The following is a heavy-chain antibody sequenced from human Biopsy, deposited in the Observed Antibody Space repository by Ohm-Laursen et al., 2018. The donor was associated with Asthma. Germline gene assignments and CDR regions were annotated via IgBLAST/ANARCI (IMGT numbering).Heavy chain of an antibody. CDR2: INSVFGTT. CDR1: GGTFNTYV. V-gene: IGHV1-69*13. CDR3: ARKAGSCISRTCYSLDF. J-gene: IGHJ4*02. Sequence: GASVKVSCKSLGGTFNTYVIGWVRQAPGQGLEWKGGINSVFGTTTYPQKFQDRVTITADDSTSTVYMELSSLRSEETAVYYCARKAGSCISRTCYSLDFWGQGTLVTVSS. D-gene: IGHD2-2*01.